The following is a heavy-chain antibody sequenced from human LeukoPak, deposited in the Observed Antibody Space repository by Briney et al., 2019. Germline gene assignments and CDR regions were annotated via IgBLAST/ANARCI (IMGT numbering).Heavy chain of an antibody. CDR1: GGSISSYY. J-gene: IGHJ4*02. Sequence: PSETLSLTCTVSGGSISSYYWSWIRQPAGKGLEWIGRIYTSGSTNYNPSLKSRVAIPVDKSKNQFSLKLSSVTAADTAVYYCARDGPRYCSSTSCYYFDYWGQGTLVTVSS. V-gene: IGHV4-4*07. D-gene: IGHD2-2*01. CDR3: ARDGPRYCSSTSCYYFDY. CDR2: IYTSGST.